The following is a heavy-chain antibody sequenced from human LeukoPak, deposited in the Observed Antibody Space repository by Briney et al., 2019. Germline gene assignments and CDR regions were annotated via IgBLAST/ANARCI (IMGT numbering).Heavy chain of an antibody. CDR1: GFTFSSYA. D-gene: IGHD6-13*01. V-gene: IGHV3-23*01. Sequence: GGSLRLSCGASGFTFSSYAMSWVRQAPGKGLEWVSAISGSGGSTYYADSVKGRFTISRDNSKNTLYLQMNSLRAEDTAVYYCAKAFPVAAAVAYYFDYWGQGTLVTVSS. CDR2: ISGSGGST. CDR3: AKAFPVAAAVAYYFDY. J-gene: IGHJ4*02.